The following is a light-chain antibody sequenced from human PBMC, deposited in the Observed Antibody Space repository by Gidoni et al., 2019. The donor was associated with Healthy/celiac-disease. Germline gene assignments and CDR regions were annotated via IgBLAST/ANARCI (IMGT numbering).Light chain of an antibody. V-gene: IGKV1-39*01. CDR2: AAS. CDR3: QQRGT. CDR1: QSISSY. J-gene: IGKJ3*01. Sequence: DIQMTQSPSSLSASVGDRATITCRASQSISSYLNWYQQKPGKAPKLLIYAASSLQSGVPSRFSGSGSGTDFTLTISSLQPEDFATYYCQQRGTFGPGTKVDIK.